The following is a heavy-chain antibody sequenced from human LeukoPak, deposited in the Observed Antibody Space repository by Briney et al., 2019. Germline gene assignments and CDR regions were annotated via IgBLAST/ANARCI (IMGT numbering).Heavy chain of an antibody. D-gene: IGHD6-19*01. J-gene: IGHJ3*02. Sequence: GGSLRLSCAASGFTFYDYAMHWVRHAPGKGLEWVSGINWNTNSIKYADSVKGRFTISRDNAKNSLYLQMNSLRAEDTAFYYCAKGSSGWSTDAFDIWGQGTMVTVSS. V-gene: IGHV3-9*01. CDR2: INWNTNSI. CDR3: AKGSSGWSTDAFDI. CDR1: GFTFYDYA.